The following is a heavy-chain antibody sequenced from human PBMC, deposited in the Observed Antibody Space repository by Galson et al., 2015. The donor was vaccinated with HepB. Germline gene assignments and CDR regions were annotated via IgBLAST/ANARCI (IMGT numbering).Heavy chain of an antibody. CDR1: GFTLSDDY. J-gene: IGHJ3*02. CDR3: ARAPTQCRPGAGPHDAFDT. V-gene: IGHV3-72*01. CDR2: VRNRANRYST. Sequence: SLRLSCAASGFTLSDDYMDWVRQAPGKGLEWVGRVRNRANRYSTEYATSVNGRFKISRDDLDNSVSLQMNSLKIEDTAIYYCARAPTQCRPGAGPHDAFDTWGRGTLVTVSS. D-gene: IGHD2-8*02.